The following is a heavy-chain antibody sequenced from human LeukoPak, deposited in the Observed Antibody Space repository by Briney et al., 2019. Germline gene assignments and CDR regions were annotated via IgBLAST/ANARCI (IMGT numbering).Heavy chain of an antibody. J-gene: IGHJ4*02. Sequence: KPGGSLRLSCAASGFIFPNAFMNWVRQAPGKGLEWVGRIKSNSDGGAIDYAAPVKGRFTISRDDSKNTLYLQMNSLRAEDTAVYYCAKYEDSSSWSFDYWGQGTLVTVSS. V-gene: IGHV3-15*01. CDR3: AKYEDSSSWSFDY. CDR1: GFIFPNAF. D-gene: IGHD6-13*01. CDR2: IKSNSDGGAI.